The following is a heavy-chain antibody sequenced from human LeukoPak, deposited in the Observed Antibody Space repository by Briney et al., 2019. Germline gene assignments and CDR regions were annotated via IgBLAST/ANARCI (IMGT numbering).Heavy chain of an antibody. CDR2: ISSSSTI. Sequence: GGSLRLSCAASGFTFSTYSMNWVRQAPGKGLEWVSSISSSSTIYYADSVKGRFTISRDNAKNSLYLQMNSLRAEDTAVYYCAREEDYGDYPVIDYWGQGTLVTVSS. CDR1: GFTFSTYS. D-gene: IGHD4-17*01. V-gene: IGHV3-69-1*01. CDR3: AREEDYGDYPVIDY. J-gene: IGHJ4*02.